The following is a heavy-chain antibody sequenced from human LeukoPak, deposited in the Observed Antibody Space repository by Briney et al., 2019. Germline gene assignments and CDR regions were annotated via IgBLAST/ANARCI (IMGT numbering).Heavy chain of an antibody. Sequence: PGGSLRHSCAASGFTFSSYGMHWVRQAPGNGLEWVAFIRYDGSNKYYADSVKGRFTISRDNSKNTLYLQMNSLRAEDTAVYYCSKIRILTGYYYFDYWGQGTLVTVSS. CDR2: IRYDGSNK. CDR1: GFTFSSYG. CDR3: SKIRILTGYYYFDY. J-gene: IGHJ4*02. V-gene: IGHV3-30*02. D-gene: IGHD3-9*01.